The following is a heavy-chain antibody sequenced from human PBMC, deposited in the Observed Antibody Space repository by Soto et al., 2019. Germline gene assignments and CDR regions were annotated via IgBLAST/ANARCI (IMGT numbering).Heavy chain of an antibody. V-gene: IGHV4-30-4*01. CDR3: ARRPQACSGGRCYFSFQH. D-gene: IGHD2-15*01. Sequence: QVQLQESGPGLVKPSQTLSLTCTVSGGSISSGDYYWSWIRQPPGKGLEWIGYIYYSGSADYNPSPKSRVPLSVDTSKHPFSLTLSSVTAADTAVYYCARRPQACSGGRCYFSFQHWGQGTLVTVSS. CDR1: GGSISSGDYY. CDR2: IYYSGSA. J-gene: IGHJ1*01.